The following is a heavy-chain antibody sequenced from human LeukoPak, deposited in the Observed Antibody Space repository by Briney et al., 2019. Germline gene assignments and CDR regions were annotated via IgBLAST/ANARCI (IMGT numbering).Heavy chain of an antibody. CDR2: IHYSGTT. Sequence: SGTLSLTCAVSGGSISSDYWWSWVRQPPGKGLETIGKIHYSGTTTYNPSLKSRVTISLDKSKNQFSLNLNSVTAADTAVFYCARGSHDTIRGVLDIWGQGTMVTVSS. V-gene: IGHV4-4*02. CDR3: ARGSHDTIRGVLDI. D-gene: IGHD3-10*01. J-gene: IGHJ3*02. CDR1: GGSISSDYW.